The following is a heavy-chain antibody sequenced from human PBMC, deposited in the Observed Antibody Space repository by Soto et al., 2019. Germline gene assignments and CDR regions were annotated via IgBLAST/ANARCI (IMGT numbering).Heavy chain of an antibody. V-gene: IGHV4-39*01. Sequence: ETLSLTCTVSGGSISSSSYYWGWIRQPPGKGLEWIGSIYYSGSTYYNPSLKSRVTISVDTSKNQFSLKLSSVTAADTAVYYCARGYYDFWSGYYTGIGWLDPWGQGTLVTVSS. D-gene: IGHD3-3*01. J-gene: IGHJ5*02. CDR1: GGSISSSSYY. CDR2: IYYSGST. CDR3: ARGYYDFWSGYYTGIGWLDP.